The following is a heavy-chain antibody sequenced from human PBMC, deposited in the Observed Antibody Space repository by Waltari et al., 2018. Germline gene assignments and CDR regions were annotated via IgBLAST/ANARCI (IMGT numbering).Heavy chain of an antibody. J-gene: IGHJ4*02. CDR2: ISYDGSHR. V-gene: IGHV3-30-3*01. D-gene: IGHD5-18*01. Sequence: QVQLVESGGGVVQPGRSLRLSCAASGFTFSSYAMHWVRQAPGRGLEWVAVISYDGSHRYYADSETGRFTIARDNSKNTLYLQMNSLRAEATAVYYCARVRWVDTAMDPDAIDYWGQGTLVTVSS. CDR1: GFTFSSYA. CDR3: ARVRWVDTAMDPDAIDY.